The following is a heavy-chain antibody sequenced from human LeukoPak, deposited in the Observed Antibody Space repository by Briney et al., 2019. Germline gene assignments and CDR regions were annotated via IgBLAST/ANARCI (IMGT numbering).Heavy chain of an antibody. CDR3: AMYYYDSSGHRQDDYFDY. V-gene: IGHV1-69*13. Sequence: SVKVSCKASGGTFSSYAISWVRQAPGQGLEWMGGIIPIFGTANYAQKFQGRVTITADESTSTAYMELSSLRSEDTAVYYCAMYYYDSSGHRQDDYFDYWGQGTLVTVSS. J-gene: IGHJ4*02. CDR2: IIPIFGTA. D-gene: IGHD3-22*01. CDR1: GGTFSSYA.